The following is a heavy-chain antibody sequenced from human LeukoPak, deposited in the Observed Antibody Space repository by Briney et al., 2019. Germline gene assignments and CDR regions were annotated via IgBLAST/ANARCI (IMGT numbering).Heavy chain of an antibody. CDR2: ISGSGGST. V-gene: IGHV3-23*01. D-gene: IGHD6-13*01. Sequence: GRSLRLSCAASGFTFSSYAMSWVRQAPGKGLEWVSAISGSGGSTYYADSVKGRFTISRDNSKNTLYLQMNSLRAEDTAVYYCAKGDSSSWYLFDYWGQGTLVTVSS. CDR1: GFTFSSYA. J-gene: IGHJ4*02. CDR3: AKGDSSSWYLFDY.